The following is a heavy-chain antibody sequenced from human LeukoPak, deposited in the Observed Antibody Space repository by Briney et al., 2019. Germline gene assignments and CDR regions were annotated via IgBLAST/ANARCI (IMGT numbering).Heavy chain of an antibody. CDR2: VYNSGST. CDR1: GGSISSANYY. CDR3: ARDTGQYTPGTPGFTRFDP. Sequence: SETLSLTCTVSGGSISSANYYWGWIRRPPGKGLEWIGSVYNSGSTYYNPSLKSRVIVSLDTSKNQFSLRLTSVTAADTAVYYCARDTGQYTPGTPGFTRFDPWGQGTLVTVSS. D-gene: IGHD2-15*01. V-gene: IGHV4-39*07. J-gene: IGHJ5*02.